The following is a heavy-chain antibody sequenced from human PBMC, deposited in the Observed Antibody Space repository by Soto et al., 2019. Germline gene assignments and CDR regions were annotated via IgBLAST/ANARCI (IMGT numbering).Heavy chain of an antibody. CDR3: ARDVVVRVVIRGYFQH. V-gene: IGHV3-53*01. CDR1: GFTFSSNY. CDR2: IYSGGST. J-gene: IGHJ1*01. D-gene: IGHD3-10*01. Sequence: LRLSCAASGFTFSSNYMSWVRQAPGKGLEWVSVIYSGGSTYYADSVKGRFTISRDNSKNTLYLQMNSLRAEDTAVYYCARDVVVRVVIRGYFQHWGQGTLVTVSS.